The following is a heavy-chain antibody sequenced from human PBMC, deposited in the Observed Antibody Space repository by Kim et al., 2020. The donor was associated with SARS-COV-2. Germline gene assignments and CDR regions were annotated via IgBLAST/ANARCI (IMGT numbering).Heavy chain of an antibody. V-gene: IGHV3-33*01. J-gene: IGHJ4*02. Sequence: ADSVKGRFTISRDNSKNTLYLQMNSLRAEDTAVYYCARDQESRIAAGLDYWGQGTLVTVSS. CDR3: ARDQESRIAAGLDY. D-gene: IGHD6-6*01.